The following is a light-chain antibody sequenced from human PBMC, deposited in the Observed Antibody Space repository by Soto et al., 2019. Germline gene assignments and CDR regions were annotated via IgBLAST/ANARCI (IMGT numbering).Light chain of an antibody. V-gene: IGKV3-20*01. CDR1: QSVSSRS. J-gene: IGKJ1*01. CDR2: AAS. CDR3: QHYSSSRWT. Sequence: EIVLTQSPGTLSLSPGERVALSCRASQSVSSRSLAWYQQKPGQAPRLLIYAASSRATGIPDRFSGGGSGTDFTLTISGLEPEDFAVYYCQHYSSSRWTFGQGTKVEIK.